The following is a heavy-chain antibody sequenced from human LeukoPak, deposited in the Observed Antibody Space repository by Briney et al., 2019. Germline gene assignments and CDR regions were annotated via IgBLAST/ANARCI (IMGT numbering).Heavy chain of an antibody. V-gene: IGHV1-46*01. J-gene: IGHJ4*02. CDR1: GYTFTSYY. CDR3: ARGGDTAMVPSATLYYFDY. Sequence: PQVKVSCKASGYTFTSYYMHWVRQAPGQGLEWMGIINPSGGSTSYAQKFQGRVTMTRDTSTSTVYMELSSLRSEDTAVYYCARGGDTAMVPSATLYYFDYWGQGTLVTVSS. CDR2: INPSGGST. D-gene: IGHD5-18*01.